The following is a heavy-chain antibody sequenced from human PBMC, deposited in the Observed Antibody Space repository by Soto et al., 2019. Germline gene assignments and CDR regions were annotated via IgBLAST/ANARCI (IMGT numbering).Heavy chain of an antibody. CDR2: ISSSGDYL. Sequence: PGGSLRLSCAASGFTFRRNNMNRVRQAPGKGPEWVASISSSGDYLYYADSVKGRFIISRDNFQNSLFLQMNNLRAEDTAVYYCAKVASSGYYGPLDYWGQGTLVTVSS. V-gene: IGHV3-21*04. J-gene: IGHJ4*02. D-gene: IGHD3-22*01. CDR3: AKVASSGYYGPLDY. CDR1: GFTFRRNN.